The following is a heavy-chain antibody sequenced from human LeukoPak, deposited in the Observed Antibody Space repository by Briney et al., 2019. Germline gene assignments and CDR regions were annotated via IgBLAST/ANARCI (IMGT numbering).Heavy chain of an antibody. J-gene: IGHJ5*02. V-gene: IGHV1-2*02. Sequence: GASVTVSCKASGYTFTGYYMHWVRQAPGQGLEWMGWINPNSGGTNYAQKFQGRVTITRDTSISTAYMELSRLRSDDTAVYYCARGQWELLVDWFDPWGQGTLVTVSS. CDR3: ARGQWELLVDWFDP. CDR1: GYTFTGYY. D-gene: IGHD1-26*01. CDR2: INPNSGGT.